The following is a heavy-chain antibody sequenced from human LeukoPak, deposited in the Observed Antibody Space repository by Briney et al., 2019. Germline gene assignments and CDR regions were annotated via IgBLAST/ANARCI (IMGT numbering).Heavy chain of an antibody. CDR1: GYTFTSYD. CDR2: MNPNSGNT. Sequence: ASVKVSCKASGYTFTSYDINWVRQATGQGLEWMGWMNPNSGNTGYAQKFQGRVTMTRNTSISTAYMELSSLRSEDTAVYYCARASLLRFGELLYSDYGMDVWGQGTTVTVSS. J-gene: IGHJ6*02. D-gene: IGHD3-10*01. V-gene: IGHV1-8*01. CDR3: ARASLLRFGELLYSDYGMDV.